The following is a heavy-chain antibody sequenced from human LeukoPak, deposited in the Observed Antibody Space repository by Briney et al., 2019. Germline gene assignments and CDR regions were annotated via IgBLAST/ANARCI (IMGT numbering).Heavy chain of an antibody. J-gene: IGHJ4*02. Sequence: SETLSLTCTVSGGSISSYYWSWIRQPPGKGLEWIAYMQYTGSTSYNPSLKSRGTISLDSSNSQLSLKLKSVTAADTAVYFCARVRRFNGPYNVYFDYWGQGTLVTVSS. CDR3: ARVRRFNGPYNVYFDY. V-gene: IGHV4-59*01. CDR1: GGSISSYY. CDR2: MQYTGST. D-gene: IGHD2-8*01.